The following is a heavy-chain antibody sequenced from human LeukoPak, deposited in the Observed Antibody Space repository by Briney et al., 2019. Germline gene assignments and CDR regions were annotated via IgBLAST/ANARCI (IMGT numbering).Heavy chain of an antibody. CDR3: ARGRRGSYFQDL. V-gene: IGHV4-39*07. Sequence: SETLSLTCTVSGDSISSSNSYWGWIRQPPGKGLEWIGSMWFGATTSYDPSLKSRVTISIDPSKNQFSLKLSSVTAADTALYYCARGRRGSYFQDLWGQGTLVTVSS. CDR2: MWFGATT. CDR1: GDSISSSNSY. J-gene: IGHJ5*02. D-gene: IGHD1-26*01.